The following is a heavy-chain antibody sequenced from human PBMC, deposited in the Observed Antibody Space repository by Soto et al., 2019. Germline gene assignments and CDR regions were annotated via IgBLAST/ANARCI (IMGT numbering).Heavy chain of an antibody. J-gene: IGHJ4*02. V-gene: IGHV4-31*03. CDR3: ARHYSRVAVPFDY. D-gene: IGHD3-22*01. Sequence: SETLSLTCSVSGATITNDGYYWNWIRQHPGKGLEWLGSIYYSGRTNYNPSLKSRISISVDTSKKQFSLKLSSVTAADTAVYFCARHYSRVAVPFDYWGQGTLVTV. CDR1: GATITNDGYY. CDR2: IYYSGRT.